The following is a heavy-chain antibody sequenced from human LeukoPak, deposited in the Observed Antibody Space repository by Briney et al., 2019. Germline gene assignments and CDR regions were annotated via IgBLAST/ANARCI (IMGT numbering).Heavy chain of an antibody. CDR1: GYSFPSYW. J-gene: IGHJ6*03. V-gene: IGHV5-51*01. D-gene: IGHD5-18*01. CDR3: ARHNADTAMVTDYYYYYMDV. CDR2: IYPGDSDT. Sequence: GESLKISCKGSGYSFPSYWIGWVRQMPGKGLEWMGFIYPGDSDTRYSPSFQGQVTISADKSISTAYLQWSSLKASDTAMYYCARHNADTAMVTDYYYYYMDVWGKGTTVTISS.